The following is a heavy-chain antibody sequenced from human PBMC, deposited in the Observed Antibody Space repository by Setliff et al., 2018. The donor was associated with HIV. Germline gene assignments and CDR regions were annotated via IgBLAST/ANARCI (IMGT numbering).Heavy chain of an antibody. V-gene: IGHV3-21*01. CDR1: GFTFTTYS. D-gene: IGHD3-22*01. CDR3: ATGYFYDSSGYKH. Sequence: GGSLRLSCADSGFTFTTYSMNWVRQAPGKGLEWVSSISSSSTYIDYSDSVKGRFTISRDNAKNSLYLQMDSLRAEDTAVYYCATGYFYDSSGYKHWGQGTLVTVSS. J-gene: IGHJ4*02. CDR2: ISSSSTYI.